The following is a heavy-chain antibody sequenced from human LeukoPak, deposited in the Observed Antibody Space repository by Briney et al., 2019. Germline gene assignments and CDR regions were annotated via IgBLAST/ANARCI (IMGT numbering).Heavy chain of an antibody. Sequence: ASVKVSCKASGYTFTGYYMHWVRQAPGQGLEWMGRINPNSGGTNYAQKFQGRVTMTRDTSISTAYMELSSLRSEDTAVYYCARQYYDFWSGYPSYFDYWGQGTLVTVSS. CDR3: ARQYYDFWSGYPSYFDY. V-gene: IGHV1-2*06. CDR2: INPNSGGT. CDR1: GYTFTGYY. J-gene: IGHJ4*02. D-gene: IGHD3-3*01.